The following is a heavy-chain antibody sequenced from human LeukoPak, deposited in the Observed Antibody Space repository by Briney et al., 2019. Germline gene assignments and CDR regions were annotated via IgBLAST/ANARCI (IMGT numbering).Heavy chain of an antibody. Sequence: GGSLRLSCAASRFTFGDFFMSWVRQAPGKGLEWVANINRDGSEKFHVDSVRGRFTISRDNAKNALFLQMHSLRADDTAMYFCARGVTMIRGAVVYPYFFDFWGRGTLVTVSS. D-gene: IGHD3-10*01. J-gene: IGHJ4*02. CDR3: ARGVTMIRGAVVYPYFFDF. CDR2: INRDGSEK. V-gene: IGHV3-7*03. CDR1: RFTFGDFF.